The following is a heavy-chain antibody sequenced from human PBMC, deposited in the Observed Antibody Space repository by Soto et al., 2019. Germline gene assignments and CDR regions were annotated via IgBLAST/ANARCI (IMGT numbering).Heavy chain of an antibody. J-gene: IGHJ4*02. CDR2: ISSSSSTI. D-gene: IGHD5-18*01. CDR3: ARDAGYSYGPFDY. Sequence: PGGSLRLSCAASGFTFSSYAMHWVRQAPGKGLEWVSYISSSSSTIYYADSVKGRFTISRDNAKNSLYLQMNSLRDEDTAFYYCARDAGYSYGPFDYWGQGTLVTVSS. CDR1: GFTFSSYA. V-gene: IGHV3-48*02.